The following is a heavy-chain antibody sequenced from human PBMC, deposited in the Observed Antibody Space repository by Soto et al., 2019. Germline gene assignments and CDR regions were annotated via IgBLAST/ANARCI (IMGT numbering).Heavy chain of an antibody. D-gene: IGHD5-18*01. CDR1: GFTFSSYA. Sequence: EVQLLESGGGLVRPGGSLRRSCAASGFTFSSYAMSWVRQAPGKGLEWVSTISGSDGRTYSTDSVKGRFTISRDNSRNTAYLQMNSLRVEDTAVYYCAKGVSQYTPLALFDYWGRGTLVTVSS. J-gene: IGHJ4*02. CDR2: ISGSDGRT. CDR3: AKGVSQYTPLALFDY. V-gene: IGHV3-23*01.